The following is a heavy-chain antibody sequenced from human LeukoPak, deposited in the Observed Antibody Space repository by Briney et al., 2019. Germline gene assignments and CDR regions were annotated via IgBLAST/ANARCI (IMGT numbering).Heavy chain of an antibody. CDR2: VNSDGSST. J-gene: IGHJ4*02. V-gene: IGHV3-74*01. CDR3: ARAYSPPITMAVEAPDY. CDR1: GFTFSSYW. Sequence: GGSLRLSCAASGFTFSSYWMHWVRQAPGKGLVWVSRVNSDGSSTSYADSVKGRFTLSRDSAKNSLYLQMNSLRAEDTAVYYCARAYSPPITMAVEAPDYWGQGTLVTVSS. D-gene: IGHD3-10*01.